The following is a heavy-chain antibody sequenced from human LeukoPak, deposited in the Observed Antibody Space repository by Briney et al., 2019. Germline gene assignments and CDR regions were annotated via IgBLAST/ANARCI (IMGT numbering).Heavy chain of an antibody. V-gene: IGHV4-34*01. CDR1: GGSFSGYY. CDR2: INHSGST. Sequence: SETLSLTCAVYGGSFSGYYWSWIRQPPGKGLEWIGEINHSGSTNYNPSLKSRVTISVDTSKNQFSLKLSSVTAADTAVYYCARSTRTFFVQWGQGTLVTVSS. D-gene: IGHD3-3*01. CDR3: ARSTRTFFVQ. J-gene: IGHJ4*02.